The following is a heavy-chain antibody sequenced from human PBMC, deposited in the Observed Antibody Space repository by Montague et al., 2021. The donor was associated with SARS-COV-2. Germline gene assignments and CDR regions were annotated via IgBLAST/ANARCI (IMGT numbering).Heavy chain of an antibody. CDR1: GFFFVGYW. CDR3: ARDEKEQQLRYFDL. D-gene: IGHD6-13*01. V-gene: IGHV3-7*01. Sequence: SLRLSFSASGFFFVGYWMSWVRQAPGKGLEWVANIRQDANEKYYVDSVRGRFTISRDNGKNSVYLQMNSLRAEDTAVYFCARDEKEQQLRYFDLWGRGTLVTVSS. J-gene: IGHJ2*01. CDR2: IRQDANEK.